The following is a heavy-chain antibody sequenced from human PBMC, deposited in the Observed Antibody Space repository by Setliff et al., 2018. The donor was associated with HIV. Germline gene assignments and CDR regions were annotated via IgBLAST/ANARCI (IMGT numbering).Heavy chain of an antibody. D-gene: IGHD6-13*01. CDR2: ISAYNDNT. CDR3: ARELPDSSSWVDY. Sequence: VKVSCKASGYTFSNYGISWVRQAPGQGLEWMGWISAYNDNTHYAQKLQGRVTMTTDTSTNTAYMELRSLRSDDTAVYYCARELPDSSSWVDYWGQGTLVTVSS. J-gene: IGHJ4*02. V-gene: IGHV1-18*01. CDR1: GYTFSNYG.